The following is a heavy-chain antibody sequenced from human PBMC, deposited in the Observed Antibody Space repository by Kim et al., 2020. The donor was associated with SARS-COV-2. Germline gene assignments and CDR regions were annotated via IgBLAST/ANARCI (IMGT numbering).Heavy chain of an antibody. CDR2: IYYSGST. CDR3: ARSPNYDFWSGYRGWFDP. Sequence: SETLSLTCTVSGGSISSSSYYWGWIRQPPGKGLEWIGSIYYSGSTYYNPSLKSRVTISVDTSKNQFSLKLSSVTAADTAVYYCARSPNYDFWSGYRGWFDPWGQGTLVTVSS. J-gene: IGHJ5*02. CDR1: GGSISSSSYY. V-gene: IGHV4-39*01. D-gene: IGHD3-3*01.